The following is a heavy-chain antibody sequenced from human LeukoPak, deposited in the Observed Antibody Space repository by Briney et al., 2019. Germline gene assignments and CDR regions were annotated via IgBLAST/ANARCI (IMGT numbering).Heavy chain of an antibody. V-gene: IGHV1-46*01. CDR1: GYTFTSYY. CDR3: ARGEMGPAEWGDAFDI. D-gene: IGHD1-26*01. CDR2: INPSGGST. Sequence: ASVKVSCKASGYTFTSYYMHWVRQAPGQGLEWMGIINPSGGSTSYAQKFQGRVTMTRDTSTSTVYMELSSLRSEDAAVYYCARGEMGPAEWGDAFDIWGQGTMVTVSS. J-gene: IGHJ3*02.